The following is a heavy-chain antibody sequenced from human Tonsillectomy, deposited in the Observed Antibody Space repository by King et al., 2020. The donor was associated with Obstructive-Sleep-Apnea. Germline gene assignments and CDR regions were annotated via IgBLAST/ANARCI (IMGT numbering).Heavy chain of an antibody. V-gene: IGHV5-51*01. CDR2: IYPGDSDT. D-gene: IGHD3-3*02. J-gene: IGHJ4*02. CDR1: GYTFTKYW. Sequence: VQLVESGAEVKKPGESLKISCKVSGYTFTKYWIGWVRQMPGKGLEWMGIIYPGDSDTRYSPSFQDQVSISVDKSITTAYLQWSSLKASDTAMYYCARQESGASSISYFDYWGQGTLVTVSS. CDR3: ARQESGASSISYFDY.